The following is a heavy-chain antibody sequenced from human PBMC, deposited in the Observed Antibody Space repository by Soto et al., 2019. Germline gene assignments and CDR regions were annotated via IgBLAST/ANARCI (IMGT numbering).Heavy chain of an antibody. J-gene: IGHJ4*02. CDR3: RSQDTQCSSTSCYVGFDY. D-gene: IGHD2-2*01. CDR2: IIPIFGTA. CDR1: GGTFSSYA. Sequence: QVQLVQSGAEVKKPGSSVKVSCKGSGGTFSSYAISWVRQAPGQGLEWMGGIIPIFGTANYAQKFQGRVTITADESTSTAYMELSSLRSEDTAVYYCRSQDTQCSSTSCYVGFDYWGQGTLVTVSS. V-gene: IGHV1-69*01.